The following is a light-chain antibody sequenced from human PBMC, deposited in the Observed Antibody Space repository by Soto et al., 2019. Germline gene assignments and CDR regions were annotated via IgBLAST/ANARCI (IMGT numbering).Light chain of an antibody. J-gene: IGLJ1*01. Sequence: QSALTQPASVSGSPGQSITISCTGTSSDVRGYNYVSWYQQHPGKAPKLMIYEVSNRPSGVSNRFSGSKSGNTASLTISGLQAEDEADYYCSSYTSSSTFYVFGTGTKLTVL. CDR3: SSYTSSSTFYV. V-gene: IGLV2-14*01. CDR1: SSDVRGYNY. CDR2: EVS.